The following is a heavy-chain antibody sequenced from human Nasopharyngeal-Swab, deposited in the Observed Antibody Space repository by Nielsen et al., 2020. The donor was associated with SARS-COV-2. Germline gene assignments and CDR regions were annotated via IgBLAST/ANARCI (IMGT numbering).Heavy chain of an antibody. D-gene: IGHD6-13*01. Sequence: VRQAPGKGLEWVSTLSGTGESTYYADSVTGRFAISRDNSNNTLYLQVHGLRAEDTAIYFCAKAWAAAGLSFYYYMDVWGKGTTVTVSS. J-gene: IGHJ6*03. CDR3: AKAWAAAGLSFYYYMDV. CDR2: LSGTGEST. V-gene: IGHV3-23*01.